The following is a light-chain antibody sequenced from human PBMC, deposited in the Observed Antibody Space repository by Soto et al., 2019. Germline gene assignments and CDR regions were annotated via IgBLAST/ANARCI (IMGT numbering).Light chain of an antibody. J-gene: IGLJ2*01. CDR2: DVS. CDR3: SSYTRSSTLDVV. V-gene: IGLV2-14*03. Sequence: QSVLTQPASVSGSPGQSITISCTGTSSDIGGYDYVSWYQQHPAKAPKLLIYDVSNRPSGVSSRFSASKSGNTASLTISGLRAEDEADYYCSSYTRSSTLDVVFGGGTKLTVL. CDR1: SSDIGGYDY.